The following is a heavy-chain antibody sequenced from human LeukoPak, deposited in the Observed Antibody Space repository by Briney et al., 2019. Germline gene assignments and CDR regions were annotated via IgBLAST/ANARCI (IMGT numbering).Heavy chain of an antibody. CDR1: GGSISSSSYH. CDR2: IYYSGST. D-gene: IGHD3-3*01. J-gene: IGHJ5*02. CDR3: ARHLTIFGATTWFDP. V-gene: IGHV4-39*01. Sequence: SETLSLTCTVSGGSISSSSYHWGRIRQPPGKGLEWIGSIYYSGSTYYNPSLKSRVTISVDTSKNQFSLKLSSVTAADTAVYYCARHLTIFGATTWFDPWGQGTLVTVSS.